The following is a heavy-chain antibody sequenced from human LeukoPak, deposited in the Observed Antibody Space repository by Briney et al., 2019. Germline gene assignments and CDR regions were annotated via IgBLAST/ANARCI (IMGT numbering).Heavy chain of an antibody. CDR2: FDPEDGET. V-gene: IGHV1-24*01. CDR1: GYTFTSYG. J-gene: IGHJ4*02. D-gene: IGHD5-18*01. Sequence: ASVKVSCKASGYTFTSYGISWVRQAPGKGLEWMGGFDPEDGETIYAQKFQGRVTMTEDTSTDTAYMELSSLRSEDTAVYYCATALGYSYGFDYWGQGTLVTVSS. CDR3: ATALGYSYGFDY.